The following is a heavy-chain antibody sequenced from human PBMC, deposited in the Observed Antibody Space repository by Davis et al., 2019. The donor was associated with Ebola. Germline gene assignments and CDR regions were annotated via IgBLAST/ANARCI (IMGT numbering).Heavy chain of an antibody. V-gene: IGHV1-46*03. CDR2: INPNDGRT. D-gene: IGHD5-12*01. CDR3: TTPGGQDSGYDVFDI. CDR1: GYTFTNYY. J-gene: IGHJ3*02. Sequence: ASVKVSCKASGYTFTNYYMHWVRQAPGQGLERMGMINPNDGRTIYAQKFQGRVTVTRDTSSTTVYMDLSSLRSEDTALYYCTTPGGQDSGYDVFDIWGQGTMVTVSS.